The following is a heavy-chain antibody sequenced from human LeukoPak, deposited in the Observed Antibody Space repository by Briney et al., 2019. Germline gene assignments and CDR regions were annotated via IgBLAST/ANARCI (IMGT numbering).Heavy chain of an antibody. Sequence: GESLKISCKGSGYSLTSYWIGWVRQMPGKGLECMGIIYPGDSDTRYSPSFQGQVTISADKSISTACLQWSSLKASDTAMYYCARRDSSGCFDYWGQGTLVTVSS. CDR2: IYPGDSDT. J-gene: IGHJ4*02. D-gene: IGHD3-22*01. CDR1: GYSLTSYW. V-gene: IGHV5-51*01. CDR3: ARRDSSGCFDY.